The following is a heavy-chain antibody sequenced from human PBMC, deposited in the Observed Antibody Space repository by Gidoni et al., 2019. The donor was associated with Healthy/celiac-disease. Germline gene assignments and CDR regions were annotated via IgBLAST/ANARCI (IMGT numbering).Heavy chain of an antibody. D-gene: IGHD3-9*01. V-gene: IGHV1-69*04. CDR2: IIPILGIA. Sequence: QVQLVQSGAEVKKPGSSVTVSCKASGGTFSSYAISWVRQAPGQGLEWMGRIIPILGIANYAQKFQGRVTITADKSTSTAYMELSSLRSEDTAVYYCARVFRYYDILTGLGYYYYMDVWGKGTTVTVSS. CDR1: GGTFSSYA. J-gene: IGHJ6*03. CDR3: ARVFRYYDILTGLGYYYYMDV.